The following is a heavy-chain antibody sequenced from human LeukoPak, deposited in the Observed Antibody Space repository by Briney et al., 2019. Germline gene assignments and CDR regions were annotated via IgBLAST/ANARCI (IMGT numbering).Heavy chain of an antibody. CDR2: IYYSGST. V-gene: IGHV4-30-4*08. D-gene: IGHD3-3*01. CDR1: GGSISSGDYY. J-gene: IGHJ4*02. Sequence: SETLSLTCTVSGGSISSGDYYWSWIRQPPGKGLEWIGYIYYSGSTYYNPSLKSRVTISVDTSKNQFSLKLSPVTAADTAVYYCARDRVTIFGVVIPLDYWGQGTLVTVSS. CDR3: ARDRVTIFGVVIPLDY.